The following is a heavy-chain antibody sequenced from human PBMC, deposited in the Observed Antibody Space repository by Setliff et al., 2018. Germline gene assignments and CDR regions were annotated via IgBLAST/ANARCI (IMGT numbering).Heavy chain of an antibody. CDR2: IIPVLGSA. V-gene: IGHV1-69*04. CDR1: GGTFSNYA. J-gene: IGHJ4*02. D-gene: IGHD2-8*01. CDR3: SRLVRYCTTTTSQSVPGAEV. Sequence: SVKVSCKASGGTFSNYAINWVRQAPGQGLEWMGRIIPVLGSADYAQKFQGRVTMTTDTSTSTAYMELRSLRYHDTAVYYCSRLVRYCTTTTSQSVPGAEVWGQGTLVTVSS.